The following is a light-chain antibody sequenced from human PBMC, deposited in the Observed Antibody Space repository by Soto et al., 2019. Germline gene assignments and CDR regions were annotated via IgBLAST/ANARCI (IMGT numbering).Light chain of an antibody. Sequence: QSVLTQPASVSGSPGQSITMSCAGTSSDVGGYNHVSWYQHRPGNAPKRIIYEVSKRPSGVSNRFSGSKSGDTASLTISGLQAEDEGDYSCSSHTDIITRIFGTGTKVTVL. V-gene: IGLV2-14*01. J-gene: IGLJ1*01. CDR2: EVS. CDR3: SSHTDIITRI. CDR1: SSDVGGYNH.